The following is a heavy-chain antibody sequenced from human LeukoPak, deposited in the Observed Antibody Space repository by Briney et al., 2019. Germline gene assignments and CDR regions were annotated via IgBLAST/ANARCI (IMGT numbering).Heavy chain of an antibody. Sequence: GGSLRLSCVASGPSFSSYNMYWVRQAPGKGPEWVAYITASDTTKYYADSVKGRFAISRDNVKKSLFLQMNGLRAEDTAVYYCVAASAFSSSWRSWGQGTVVTVSS. V-gene: IGHV3-48*01. CDR3: VAASAFSSSWRS. J-gene: IGHJ5*02. CDR2: ITASDTTK. D-gene: IGHD6-13*01. CDR1: GPSFSSYN.